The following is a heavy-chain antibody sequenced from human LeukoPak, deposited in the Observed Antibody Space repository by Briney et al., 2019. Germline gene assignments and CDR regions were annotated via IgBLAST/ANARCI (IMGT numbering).Heavy chain of an antibody. CDR1: GFTISSNH. CDR2: IYTGGST. Sequence: QTGGSLRLSCAASGFTISSNHMSWVRQAPGKGLEWVSVIYTGGSTYYADSVKGRFTISRDNSKNTLYLQMNSLRAEDTAVYYCASSRSYYYGMDVWGQGTTVTVSS. V-gene: IGHV3-66*01. J-gene: IGHJ6*02. CDR3: ASSRSYYYGMDV.